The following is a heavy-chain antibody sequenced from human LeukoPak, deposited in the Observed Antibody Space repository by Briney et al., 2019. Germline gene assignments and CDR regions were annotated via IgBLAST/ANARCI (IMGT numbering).Heavy chain of an antibody. J-gene: IGHJ4*02. V-gene: IGHV3-11*03. D-gene: IGHD6-13*01. CDR2: ISSSSSYT. CDR3: AGTAADF. CDR1: GIPFSDYY. Sequence: GGSLRLSCVVSGIPFSDYYMNWTRQAPGKGLEWISYISSSSSYTDYADSVKGRFTISRDNAKSALYLQLNSLRLEDTAVYCAAGTAADFWGQGTLVTVSS.